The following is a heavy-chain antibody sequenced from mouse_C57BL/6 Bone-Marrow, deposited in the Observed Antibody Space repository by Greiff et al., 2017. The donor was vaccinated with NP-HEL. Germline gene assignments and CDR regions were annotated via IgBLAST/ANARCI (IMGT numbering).Heavy chain of an antibody. CDR2: INPSNGGT. D-gene: IGHD1-1*01. CDR1: GYTFTGYW. V-gene: IGHV1-53*01. Sequence: QVQLQQPGTELAKPGASVKLSCKASGYTFTGYWMHWVKQRPGQGLEWIGNINPSNGGTNYNEKFKSKATLTVDKSSSTAYMQLSSLTSEDSAVYYCAREKDYYGGTAGWGTGTPVTVSA. J-gene: IGHJ3*01. CDR3: AREKDYYGGTAG.